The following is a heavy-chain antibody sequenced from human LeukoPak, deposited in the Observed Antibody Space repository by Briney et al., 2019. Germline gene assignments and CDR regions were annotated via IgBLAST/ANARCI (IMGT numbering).Heavy chain of an antibody. J-gene: IGHJ4*02. CDR1: GFTFSSYA. V-gene: IGHV3-30-3*01. CDR2: ISYDGSNE. CDR3: ARDLYCSSTSCYFIDY. D-gene: IGHD2-2*01. Sequence: GGSLRLSCAASGFTFSSYAMHWVRQAPGKGLEWVAVISYDGSNEYYADSVKGRFTISRDNSKNTLYLQMNSLRAEDTAVYYCARDLYCSSTSCYFIDYWGQGTLVTVSS.